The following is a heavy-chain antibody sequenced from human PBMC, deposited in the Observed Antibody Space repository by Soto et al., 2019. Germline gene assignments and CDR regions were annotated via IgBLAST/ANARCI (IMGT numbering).Heavy chain of an antibody. V-gene: IGHV3-64*01. J-gene: IGHJ4*02. CDR3: ARRVSGNSDY. Sequence: EVQLAESGGGMVQPGGSLRLSCVASGFTFSSYDMHWVRQAPGKGLEYVSSISSNGGTTYYGNSVKGRFTISRDNSKNTLYLQMGSLRAEDMAVYYCARRVSGNSDYWGQGTLVTVSS. CDR1: GFTFSSYD. D-gene: IGHD3-10*01. CDR2: ISSNGGTT.